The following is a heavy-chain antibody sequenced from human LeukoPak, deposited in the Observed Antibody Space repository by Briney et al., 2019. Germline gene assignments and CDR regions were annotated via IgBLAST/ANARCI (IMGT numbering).Heavy chain of an antibody. CDR3: SRENGAFSPFGY. CDR1: GGSISSSSYY. D-gene: IGHD2-8*01. V-gene: IGHV4-39*07. CDR2: IYYSGST. Sequence: SETLSLTCTVSGGSISSSSYYWGWIRQPPGKGLEWIGSIYYSGSTYYNPSLESRVTVSLDKSKNQLSLNLTSVTAADTAVYYCSRENGAFSPFGYWGQGTLVTVLS. J-gene: IGHJ4*02.